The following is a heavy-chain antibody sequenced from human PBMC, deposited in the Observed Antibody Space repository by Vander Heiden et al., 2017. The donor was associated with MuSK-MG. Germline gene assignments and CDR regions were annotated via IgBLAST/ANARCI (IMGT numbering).Heavy chain of an antibody. CDR2: ISGSGGST. CDR1: VLTLSSYA. CDR3: ARAYYYGSGSPNWFDP. D-gene: IGHD3-10*01. V-gene: IGHV3-23*01. Sequence: EVQLLESGGGLVQPGGALRPACAASVLTLSSYAMSWVRQAPGKGLEWVSAISGSGGSTYYADSVKGRFTISRDNSKNTLYLQMNSLRAEDTAVYYCARAYYYGSGSPNWFDPWGQGTLVTVSS. J-gene: IGHJ5*02.